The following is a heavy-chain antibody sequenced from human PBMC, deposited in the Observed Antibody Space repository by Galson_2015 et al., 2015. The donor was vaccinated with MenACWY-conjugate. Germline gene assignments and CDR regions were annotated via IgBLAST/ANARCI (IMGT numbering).Heavy chain of an antibody. V-gene: IGHV3-74*01. J-gene: IGHJ4*02. CDR3: ARTGGSPPRGFDS. Sequence: SLRLSCAVSGFTFSSYWMHWVRQAPGKGLVWVSRINSDGSSTSYADTAKGRFTISRDNAKNTLYLQMNSLRAEDTAVYYCARTGGSPPRGFDSWGQGTLVTVSS. D-gene: IGHD1-26*01. CDR2: INSDGSST. CDR1: GFTFSSYW.